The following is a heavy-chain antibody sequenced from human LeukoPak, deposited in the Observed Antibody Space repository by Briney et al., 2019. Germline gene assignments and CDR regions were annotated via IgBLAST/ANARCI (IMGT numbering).Heavy chain of an antibody. J-gene: IGHJ4*02. V-gene: IGHV4-34*01. CDR3: ARGGLAARPFHY. CDR2: INHSGST. CDR1: GGSFSGYY. D-gene: IGHD6-6*01. Sequence: PSETLSLTCAVYGGSFSGYYWGWIRQPPGKGLEWTGEINHSGSTNYNPSLKSRVTISVDTSKNQFSLRLSSVTAADTAVYYCARGGLAARPFHYWGQGTLVTVSS.